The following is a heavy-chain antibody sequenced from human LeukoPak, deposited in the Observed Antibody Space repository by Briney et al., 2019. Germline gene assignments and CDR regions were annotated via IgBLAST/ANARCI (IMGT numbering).Heavy chain of an antibody. Sequence: PWGSLRLSCVASGFTFTSYAMNWVRQAPGKGLEWVSAITGGGGSTYYADSVRGRFTISRDNSKNTLYLQMNSLRAEDTAVYYCARDPYSGSYGNYYYYFMDVWGKGTTVTISS. CDR3: ARDPYSGSYGNYYYYFMDV. CDR1: GFTFTSYA. CDR2: ITGGGGST. J-gene: IGHJ6*03. D-gene: IGHD1-26*01. V-gene: IGHV3-23*01.